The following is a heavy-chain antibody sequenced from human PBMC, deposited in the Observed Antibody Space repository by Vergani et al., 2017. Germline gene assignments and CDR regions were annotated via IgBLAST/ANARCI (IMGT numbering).Heavy chain of an antibody. CDR1: GFTFSSYS. Sequence: EVQLVESGGGLVKPGGSLRLSCAASGFTFSSYSMNWVRQAPGKGLEWVSSISSSSSYIYYADSVKGRFTISRDNAKNSLYLQMNSLRAEDTAVYYCATVSSWDAFDIWGQGTTVTVSS. CDR2: ISSSSSYI. V-gene: IGHV3-21*01. J-gene: IGHJ3*02. CDR3: ATVSSWDAFDI.